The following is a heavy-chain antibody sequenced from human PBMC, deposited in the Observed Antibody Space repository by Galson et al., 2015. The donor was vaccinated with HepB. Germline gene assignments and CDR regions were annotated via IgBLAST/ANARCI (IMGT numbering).Heavy chain of an antibody. J-gene: IGHJ3*01. CDR3: STDPRINRVRARYGAYDL. V-gene: IGHV3-15*01. CDR2: IKSRRDGGTT. D-gene: IGHD3-10*01. Sequence: SLRLSCAASGFGFNFSHAWMSWVRQAPGQGLEWVGRIKSRRDGGTTDYAAPVKGRFTISRDDAKNTLYLQMSSLKTEDTAVYYCSTDPRINRVRARYGAYDLWGQGTMVTVSS. CDR1: GFGFNFSHAW.